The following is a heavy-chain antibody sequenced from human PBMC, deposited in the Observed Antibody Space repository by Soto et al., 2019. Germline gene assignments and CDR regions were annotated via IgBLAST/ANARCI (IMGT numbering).Heavy chain of an antibody. CDR3: TKRRYYGDFHY. D-gene: IGHD3-10*01. Sequence: QITLKESGPTLVKPTQTLTLTCTFSGFSLSTTGVGVGWVRQPPGKALEWLALFYWDDDQHYSPSLKSRLTITKDTSKNQGVLSMTNMDPLDTATYSCTKRRYYGDFHYWGQGILVTVSS. CDR2: FYWDDDQ. V-gene: IGHV2-5*02. J-gene: IGHJ4*02. CDR1: GFSLSTTGVG.